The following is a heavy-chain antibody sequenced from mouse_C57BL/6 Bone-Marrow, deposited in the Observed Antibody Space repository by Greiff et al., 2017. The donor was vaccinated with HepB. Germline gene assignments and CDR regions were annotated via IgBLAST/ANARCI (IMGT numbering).Heavy chain of an antibody. Sequence: EVQVVESGPGLVKPSQSLSLTCSVTGYSITSGYYWNWIRQFPGNKLEWMGYISYDGSNNYNPSLKNRISITRDTSKNQFFLKLNSVTTEDTATYYCAREKGWLLGMDYWGQGTSVTVSS. CDR2: ISYDGSN. CDR1: GYSITSGYY. J-gene: IGHJ4*01. D-gene: IGHD2-3*01. V-gene: IGHV3-6*01. CDR3: AREKGWLLGMDY.